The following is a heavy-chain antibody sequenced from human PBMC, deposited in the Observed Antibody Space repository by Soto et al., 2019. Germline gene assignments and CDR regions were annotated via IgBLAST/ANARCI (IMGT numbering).Heavy chain of an antibody. CDR1: GYSISSSNW. D-gene: IGHD1-26*01. V-gene: IGHV4-28*01. CDR2: IYYSGST. J-gene: IGHJ4*02. CDR3: AAGGIVGATTADY. Sequence: QVQLQESGPGLVKPSDTLSLTCAVSGYSISSSNWWGWIRQPPGKGLEWIGYIYYSGSTYYNPSLKSRVTMSVDTSKNQFSLKLSAVTAVDTAVYYCAAGGIVGATTADYWGQGTLVTVSS.